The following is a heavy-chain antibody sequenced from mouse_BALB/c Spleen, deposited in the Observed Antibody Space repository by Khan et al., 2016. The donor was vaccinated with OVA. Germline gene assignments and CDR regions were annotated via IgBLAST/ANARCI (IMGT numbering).Heavy chain of an antibody. Sequence: QMQLEESGPGLVAPSQSLSITCTVSGFSLTSYGVSWVRQPPGKGLEWLGVIWGDGNTNFHSALRSRLSISKDNSKSQVFLKLNSLQTDDTATYYYAKDRGYYAVDYWGQGTSVTVSS. CDR1: GFSLTSYG. V-gene: IGHV2-3*01. CDR2: IWGDGNT. J-gene: IGHJ4*01. CDR3: AKDRGYYAVDY.